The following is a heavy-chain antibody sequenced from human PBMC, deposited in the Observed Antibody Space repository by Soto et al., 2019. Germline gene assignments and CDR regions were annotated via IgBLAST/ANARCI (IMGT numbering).Heavy chain of an antibody. D-gene: IGHD5-18*01. V-gene: IGHV3-23*01. Sequence: PGGSLRLSCTISGFNIDDYGMSWVRQVPGKGLEWVSAISPSASDTLYADSVKGRFTISRDNSQNTLFLQMTSLRADDTAVYYCAKGGYTFAYEWGQGALVTVSS. CDR1: GFNIDDYG. J-gene: IGHJ4*02. CDR2: ISPSASDT. CDR3: AKGGYTFAYE.